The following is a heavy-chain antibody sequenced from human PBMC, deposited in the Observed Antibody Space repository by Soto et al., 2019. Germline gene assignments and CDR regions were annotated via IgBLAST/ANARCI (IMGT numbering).Heavy chain of an antibody. Sequence: GGSLRLSCAASGFTFSSYGMHWVRQAPGKGLEWVAVIWYDGSNKYYADSVKGRFTISRDNSKNTLYLQMNSLRAEDTAVYYCARDRVTMVRGVIGPYYYYYGMDVWGQGTTVTVSS. CDR1: GFTFSSYG. CDR2: IWYDGSNK. J-gene: IGHJ6*02. D-gene: IGHD3-10*01. V-gene: IGHV3-33*01. CDR3: ARDRVTMVRGVIGPYYYYYGMDV.